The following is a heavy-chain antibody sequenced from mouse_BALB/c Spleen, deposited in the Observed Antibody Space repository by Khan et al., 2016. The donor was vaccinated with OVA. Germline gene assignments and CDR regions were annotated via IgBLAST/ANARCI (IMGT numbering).Heavy chain of an antibody. V-gene: IGHV3-2*02. CDR3: ARGNYYGYAMDY. J-gene: IGHJ4*01. CDR2: ISYSGST. Sequence: EVQLQESGPGLVKPSQSLSLTCTVPGYSITRTYAWNWLRQFPGHTLAWMGYISYSGSTRYTPSLTSRISITRDTSKTQFFLQLSSVTTEDTATEYCARGNYYGYAMDYWGQGTSVTVSS. CDR1: GYSITRTYA. D-gene: IGHD1-1*01.